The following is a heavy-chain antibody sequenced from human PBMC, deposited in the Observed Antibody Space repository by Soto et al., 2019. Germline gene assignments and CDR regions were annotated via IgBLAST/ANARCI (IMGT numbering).Heavy chain of an antibody. CDR2: IYYSGYT. CDR1: GGSISSSSYY. J-gene: IGHJ6*02. V-gene: IGHV4-39*01. D-gene: IGHD3-16*01. Sequence: QLQLQESGPGLVKPSETLSLTCTVSGGSISSSSYYWGWIRQPPGKGLEWIGSIYYSGYTYYNPPLKSRVTISVAPSKNQFSLKLSSVTAADAAVYYCARHNGPLYVGYYYDMDVWGQGTTVTVSS. CDR3: ARHNGPLYVGYYYDMDV.